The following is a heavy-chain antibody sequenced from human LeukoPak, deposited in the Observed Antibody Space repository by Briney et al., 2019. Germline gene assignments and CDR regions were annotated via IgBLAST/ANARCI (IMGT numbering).Heavy chain of an antibody. CDR1: GFTFSSYW. CDR3: ARVGCSGGSCYSGRGPFDP. J-gene: IGHJ5*02. Sequence: GGSLRLSCAASGFTFSSYWMSWVRQAPGKGLEWVANIKQDGSEKYYVDSVKGRFTISRDNAKNSLYLQMNSLRAEDTAVYYCARVGCSGGSCYSGRGPFDPRGQGTLVTVSS. V-gene: IGHV3-7*01. D-gene: IGHD2-15*01. CDR2: IKQDGSEK.